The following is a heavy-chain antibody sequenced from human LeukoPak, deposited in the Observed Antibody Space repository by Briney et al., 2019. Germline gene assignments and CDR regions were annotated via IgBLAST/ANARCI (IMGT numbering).Heavy chain of an antibody. CDR2: IRGSGGST. V-gene: IGHV3-23*01. D-gene: IGHD4-17*01. CDR3: AKIADYGDAVEPFDY. J-gene: IGHJ4*02. Sequence: PGGSLRLSCAASGFTFSSYAMSWVRQAPGNGLEWVSAIRGSGGSTYSADSVKGRFTSSRDNSKNTLYLQMNSLRAEDTAVYYCAKIADYGDAVEPFDYWGQGTLVTVSS. CDR1: GFTFSSYA.